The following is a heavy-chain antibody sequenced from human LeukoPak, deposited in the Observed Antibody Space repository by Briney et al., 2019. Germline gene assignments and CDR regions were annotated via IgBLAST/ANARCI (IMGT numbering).Heavy chain of an antibody. CDR2: INHSGST. J-gene: IGHJ5*02. Sequence: SETLSLTCAVYGGSFSGYYWSWIRQPPGKGLEWIGEINHSGSTNYNPSLKSRVTISVDTSKNQFSLKLSPVTAADTAVYYCAREKRGYSYGVPTVWFDPWGQGTLVTVSS. CDR1: GGSFSGYY. D-gene: IGHD5-18*01. V-gene: IGHV4-34*01. CDR3: AREKRGYSYGVPTVWFDP.